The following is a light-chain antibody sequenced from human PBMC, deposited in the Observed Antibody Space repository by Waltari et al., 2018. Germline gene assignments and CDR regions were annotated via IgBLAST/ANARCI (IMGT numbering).Light chain of an antibody. CDR1: QNISTY. CDR2: VAS. J-gene: IGKJ2*01. V-gene: IGKV1-39*01. Sequence: IHMTQSPSSLSASVGDSVTLTCRSSQNISTYFNWYQQRPGRAPKVLIPVASTLQRGVPSRFSGSGSGTEFTLTITNLQPEDFAVYYCQQSDSTPYTFGQGTTLESK. CDR3: QQSDSTPYT.